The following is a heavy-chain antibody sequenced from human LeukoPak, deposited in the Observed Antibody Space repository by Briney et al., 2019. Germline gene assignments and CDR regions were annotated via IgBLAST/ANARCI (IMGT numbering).Heavy chain of an antibody. CDR3: ARSGMAVAATPWD. CDR1: GFTFSSFW. V-gene: IGHV3-7*05. CDR2: INQDGSEK. Sequence: GGSLRLSCAASGFTFSSFWMTWVRQAPGKGLEWVAHINQDGSEKYSVDSVRGRFTISRDNANHSLYLQVNSLRAEDTAVYYCARSGMAVAATPWDWGQGTLVTVSS. J-gene: IGHJ1*01. D-gene: IGHD6-19*01.